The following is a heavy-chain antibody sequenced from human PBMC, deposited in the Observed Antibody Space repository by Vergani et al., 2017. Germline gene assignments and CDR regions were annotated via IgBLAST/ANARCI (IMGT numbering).Heavy chain of an antibody. CDR2: INHSGST. V-gene: IGHV4-34*01. CDR1: GGSFSGYY. D-gene: IGHD3-10*01. J-gene: IGHJ4*02. Sequence: QVQLQQWGAGLLKPSETLSLTCAVYGGSFSGYYWSWIRQPLGKGLEWIGEINHSGSTNYNPSLKSRVTISVDTSKNQFSLKLSSVTAADTAVYYCAVRPRVNLVGGEIVTKRTFDYWSQGSLVTVSP. CDR3: AVRPRVNLVGGEIVTKRTFDY.